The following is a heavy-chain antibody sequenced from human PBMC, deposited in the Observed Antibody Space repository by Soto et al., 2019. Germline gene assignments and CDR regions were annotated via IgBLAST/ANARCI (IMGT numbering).Heavy chain of an antibody. Sequence: GSLRLSCAASGFSLRTYGMQWLRRAAGKGLEWVAFIWYDGTKKFYANSVKGRSTISKDNSNNILYLQMSGLRAEDTAVYYCARDVVTAVAGSVNWFDPWGQGTLVTVSS. V-gene: IGHV3-33*01. CDR3: ARDVVTAVAGSVNWFDP. J-gene: IGHJ5*02. CDR2: IWYDGTKK. CDR1: GFSLRTYG. D-gene: IGHD6-19*01.